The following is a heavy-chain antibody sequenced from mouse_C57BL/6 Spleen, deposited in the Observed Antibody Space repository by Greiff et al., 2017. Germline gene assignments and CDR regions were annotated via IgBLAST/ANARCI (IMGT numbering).Heavy chain of an antibody. CDR3: ARDQLGRRTYFDY. Sequence: QVHVKQSGAELVRPGTSVKMSCKASGYAFTNYLIEWVKQRPGQGLEWIGVINPGSGGTNYNEKFKGKATLTADKSSSTAYMQLSSLTSEDSAVYFCARDQLGRRTYFDYWGQGTTLTVSS. V-gene: IGHV1-54*01. CDR2: INPGSGGT. D-gene: IGHD4-1*02. CDR1: GYAFTNYL. J-gene: IGHJ2*01.